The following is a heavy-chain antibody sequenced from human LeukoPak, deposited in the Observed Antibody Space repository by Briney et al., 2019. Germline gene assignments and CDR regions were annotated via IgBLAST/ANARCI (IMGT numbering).Heavy chain of an antibody. CDR1: GCTFSSYA. Sequence: ASVQVSCTASGCTFSSYAISWVRQAPGQGLAWMGWIIAIFGTANYAQKFQGRVTITADESTSTAYMALSSLRSEDTAVYYCERDIRYYYDSSGYYRAGYFDYWGQGTLVTVSS. D-gene: IGHD3-22*01. CDR3: ERDIRYYYDSSGYYRAGYFDY. J-gene: IGHJ4*02. V-gene: IGHV1-69*01. CDR2: IIAIFGTA.